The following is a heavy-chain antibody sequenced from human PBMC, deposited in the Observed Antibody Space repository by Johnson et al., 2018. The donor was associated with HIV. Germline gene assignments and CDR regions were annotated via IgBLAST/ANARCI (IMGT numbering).Heavy chain of an antibody. CDR2: ISSGGRT. J-gene: IGHJ3*02. D-gene: IGHD6-13*01. V-gene: IGHV3-66*02. CDR1: GFTFSDYY. Sequence: VQLVESGGGLVKPGGSLRLSCAASGFTFSDYYMSWIRQAPGKGLEWVSVISSGGRTYYADSVKGRFTISRDNSKNTLYLYMTSLRSDDTTTYYCAKDWGAAAGSGAFDIWGQGTLVTVSS. CDR3: AKDWGAAAGSGAFDI.